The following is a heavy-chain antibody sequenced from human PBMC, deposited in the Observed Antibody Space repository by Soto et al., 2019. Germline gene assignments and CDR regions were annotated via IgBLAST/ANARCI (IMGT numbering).Heavy chain of an antibody. D-gene: IGHD6-6*01. J-gene: IGHJ6*02. Sequence: SQTLSLTCVISGDSVSSNSAALNWIRQSPSRGLEWLGRTYYRSKWYNDYAVSVKSRITINPDTSKNQFSLQLNSVTPEDTAVYYCARDSSIAANYYYGMDVWGQGTTVTVSS. CDR3: ARDSSIAANYYYGMDV. V-gene: IGHV6-1*01. CDR1: GDSVSSNSAA. CDR2: TYYRSKWYN.